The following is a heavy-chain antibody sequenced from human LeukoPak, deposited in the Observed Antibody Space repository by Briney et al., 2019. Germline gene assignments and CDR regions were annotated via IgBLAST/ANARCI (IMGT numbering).Heavy chain of an antibody. CDR1: GYTFTSYG. D-gene: IGHD3-10*01. Sequence: ASVKVSCKASGYTFTSYGITWVRPAPGQGLDGMGWISAYNGNTNYAQKVQGRVTIPTHTSTSTAYMAPRSLRADDTAVCYCAGVCHYYGSESEYWGRGTLVSVSS. CDR3: AGVCHYYGSESEY. CDR2: ISAYNGNT. V-gene: IGHV1-18*01. J-gene: IGHJ4*02.